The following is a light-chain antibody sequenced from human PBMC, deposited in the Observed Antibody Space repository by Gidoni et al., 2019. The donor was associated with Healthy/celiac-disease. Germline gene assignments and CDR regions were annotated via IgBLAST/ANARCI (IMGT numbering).Light chain of an antibody. V-gene: IGKV3-11*01. CDR3: QQRSNWPT. CDR2: DAS. Sequence: EIVLTQSPATLSLSPGERATLSCRASQSVSSYLAWYKQKPGQAPRLRIYDASNRATGIPARFSGSGSGTDFTLTISSLEPEDFAVYYCQQRSNWPTFGGGTKVEIK. J-gene: IGKJ4*01. CDR1: QSVSSY.